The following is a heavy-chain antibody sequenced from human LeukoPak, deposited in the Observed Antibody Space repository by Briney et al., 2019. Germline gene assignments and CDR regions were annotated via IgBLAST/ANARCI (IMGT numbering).Heavy chain of an antibody. D-gene: IGHD2-21*02. V-gene: IGHV6-1*01. CDR3: ARNTADLDF. CDR2: TYYRSKWKY. Sequence: SQTLSLTCAISGDSVSSKSSAWNWIRQSPSRGLEWLGRTYYRSKWKYDYALAVKSRVSINPDTSKNQFCLQVSCLTPEDTAVYYCARNTADLDFWGQGILVTVSS. J-gene: IGHJ4*02. CDR1: GDSVSSKSSA.